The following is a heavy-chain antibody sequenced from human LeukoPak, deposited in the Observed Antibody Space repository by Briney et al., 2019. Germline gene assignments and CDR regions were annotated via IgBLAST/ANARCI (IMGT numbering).Heavy chain of an antibody. Sequence: GGSLRLSCAASGFTFSSYSMNWVRQAPGKGLEWVAVIWYDGSNKYYADSVKGRFTISRDNSKNTLYLQMNSLRAEDTAVYYCARRHYYDSSGHGAFDIWGQGTMVTVSS. CDR3: ARRHYYDSSGHGAFDI. J-gene: IGHJ3*02. CDR1: GFTFSSYS. CDR2: IWYDGSNK. D-gene: IGHD3-22*01. V-gene: IGHV3-33*08.